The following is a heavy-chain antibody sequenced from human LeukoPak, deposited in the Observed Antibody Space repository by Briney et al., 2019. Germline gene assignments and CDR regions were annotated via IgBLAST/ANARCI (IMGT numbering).Heavy chain of an antibody. D-gene: IGHD3-16*02. V-gene: IGHV3-13*01. CDR1: GFTVSEYD. Sequence: PWGSLRLSCAASGFTVSEYDMRWVRQATGKGLEWVSAIGIVGDTYYVGSVKGRFTMSRDNASNKVHLQMNSLRDGDTGVYYCLRDYHGMDVWGQGTTVIVSS. J-gene: IGHJ6*02. CDR3: LRDYHGMDV. CDR2: IGIVGDT.